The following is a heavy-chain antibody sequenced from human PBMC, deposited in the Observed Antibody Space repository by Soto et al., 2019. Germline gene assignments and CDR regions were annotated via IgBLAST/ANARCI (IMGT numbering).Heavy chain of an antibody. CDR2: IYYSGST. V-gene: IGHV4-31*03. CDR1: GGSISSGGYY. CDR3: ARGGPTYYYDSSGYGRFDY. J-gene: IGHJ4*02. D-gene: IGHD3-22*01. Sequence: SETLSLTCTVSGGSISSGGYYWSWIRQHPGQGREWIGYIYYSGSTYYNPSLKSRVTISVDTSKNQFSLKLSSVTAADTAVYYCARGGPTYYYDSSGYGRFDYWGQGTLVTVSS.